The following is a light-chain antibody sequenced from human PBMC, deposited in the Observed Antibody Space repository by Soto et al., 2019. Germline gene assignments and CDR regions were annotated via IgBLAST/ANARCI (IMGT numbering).Light chain of an antibody. V-gene: IGLV2-23*02. J-gene: IGLJ1*01. CDR3: CSYAGGHTYV. Sequence: QSVLTQPASVSGSPGQSITISCTGASSDVGGYNLVSWYQQHPGKAPKLLIYEVTKRPSGVSNRFSGSKSGNTASLTISGLQAEDEADYHCCSYAGGHTYVFGTGTKLTVL. CDR1: SSDVGGYNL. CDR2: EVT.